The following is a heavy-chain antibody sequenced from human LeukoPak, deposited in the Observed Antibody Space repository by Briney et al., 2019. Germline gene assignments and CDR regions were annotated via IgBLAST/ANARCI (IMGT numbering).Heavy chain of an antibody. CDR3: AKGRGRPYYFEY. J-gene: IGHJ4*02. V-gene: IGHV3-23*01. Sequence: PGGTLRLSCAASGFTFSSFAMTWVRQAPGKGLEWVSAISASGASTYYADSVQGRFTISRDNSNNTLYLPMNSLRAEDPAVYYCAKGRGRPYYFEYWGQGTLVTVSS. CDR1: GFTFSSFA. CDR2: ISASGAST.